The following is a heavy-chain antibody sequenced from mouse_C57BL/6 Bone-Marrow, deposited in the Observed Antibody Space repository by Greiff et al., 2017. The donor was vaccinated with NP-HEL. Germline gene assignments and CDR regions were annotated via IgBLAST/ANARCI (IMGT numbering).Heavy chain of an antibody. Sequence: QVQLQQSGPGLVQPSQSLSITCTVSGFSLTSYGVHWVRQSPGKGLEWLGVIWRGGSTDYNAAFMSRLSITKDNSKSQVFCKMNSLQADDTAIYYCAKTSTVVAHWYFDVWGTGTTVTVSS. V-gene: IGHV2-5*01. CDR1: GFSLTSYG. J-gene: IGHJ1*03. D-gene: IGHD1-1*01. CDR2: IWRGGST. CDR3: AKTSTVVAHWYFDV.